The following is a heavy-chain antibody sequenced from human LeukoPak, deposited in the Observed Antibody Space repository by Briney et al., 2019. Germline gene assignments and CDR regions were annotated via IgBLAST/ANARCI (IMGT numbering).Heavy chain of an antibody. CDR2: LSYDGSNQ. J-gene: IGHJ4*02. CDR3: AKDRGFGVFFQYFFDY. D-gene: IGHD3-10*01. CDR1: GFSFSNYG. V-gene: IGHV3-30*18. Sequence: GGSLRLSCAASGFSFSNYGMHWVRQAPGKGLEWVAVLSYDGSNQHYADSVKGQFIISRDNSKNTLYLQMNSLRVEDTAVYYCAKDRGFGVFFQYFFDYWGQGTLVTVSS.